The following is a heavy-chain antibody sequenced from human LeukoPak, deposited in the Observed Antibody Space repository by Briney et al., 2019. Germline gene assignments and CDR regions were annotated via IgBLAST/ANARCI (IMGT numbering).Heavy chain of an antibody. D-gene: IGHD3-3*01. V-gene: IGHV3-13*01. Sequence: GGSLRLSCAASGFTFSSYDMHWVRQATGKGLEWVSAIGTAGDTYYPGSVKGRFTISRDNSKNTLYLQMNSLRAEDTAVYYCSKSYYDFWSGYPPYNWFDPWGQGTLVTVSS. CDR1: GFTFSSYD. CDR3: SKSYYDFWSGYPPYNWFDP. J-gene: IGHJ5*02. CDR2: IGTAGDT.